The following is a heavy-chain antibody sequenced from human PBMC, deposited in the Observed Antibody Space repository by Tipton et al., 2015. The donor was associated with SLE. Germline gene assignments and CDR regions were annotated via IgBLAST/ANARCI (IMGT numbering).Heavy chain of an antibody. CDR2: INYGGST. D-gene: IGHD1-26*01. Sequence: TLSLTCTVSGGSISSRNYYWGWIRPPPGKGLEWIGSINYGGSTYYIPSLKSRVTISLDTSENQFSLKLSSVTAADTAVYFCASLEYSGSYSRDYWGQGTLVTVSS. V-gene: IGHV4-39*07. CDR3: ASLEYSGSYSRDY. CDR1: GGSISSRNYY. J-gene: IGHJ4*02.